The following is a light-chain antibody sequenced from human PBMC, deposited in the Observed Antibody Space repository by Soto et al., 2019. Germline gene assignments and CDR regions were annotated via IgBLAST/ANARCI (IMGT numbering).Light chain of an antibody. J-gene: IGKJ5*01. CDR1: QDITNC. CDR3: QQYDDLPIT. Sequence: DVQMPQSPSSLSASVGDRVTITCQASQDITNCLNWYHQKPGKAPKLLIYDASNLETGVPSRFSGSGSGTHFSFTINSLQPEDFATYYCQQYDDLPITFGLGTRLEIK. CDR2: DAS. V-gene: IGKV1-33*01.